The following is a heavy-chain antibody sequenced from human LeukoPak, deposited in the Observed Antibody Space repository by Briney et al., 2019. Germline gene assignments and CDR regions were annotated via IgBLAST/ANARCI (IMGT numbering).Heavy chain of an antibody. D-gene: IGHD6-19*01. CDR1: GGSFSGYY. Sequence: SETLSLPCAVYGGSFSGYYWSWIRQPPGKGLEWIGYIYYSGSTNYNPSLKSRVTISVDTSKNQFSLKLSSVTAADTAVYYCARITAVAGISYYYYMDVWGKGTTVTISS. J-gene: IGHJ6*03. CDR3: ARITAVAGISYYYYMDV. V-gene: IGHV4-59*01. CDR2: IYYSGST.